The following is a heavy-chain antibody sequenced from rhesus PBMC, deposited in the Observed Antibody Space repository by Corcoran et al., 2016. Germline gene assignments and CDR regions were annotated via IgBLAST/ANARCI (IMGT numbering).Heavy chain of an antibody. Sequence: QVQLQESGPGLVKPSETLSLTCAVSGYSISSGYGWSWIRQPPGKGLEWIGYIGGSSGSTNYNPSPKSRVTISKDTSKNQFSLKLSSVTAADTAVYYCARALAGTTDYWGQGVLVTVSS. D-gene: IGHD1-14*01. CDR3: ARALAGTTDY. CDR2: IGGSSGST. CDR1: GYSISSGYG. J-gene: IGHJ4*01. V-gene: IGHV4-127*01.